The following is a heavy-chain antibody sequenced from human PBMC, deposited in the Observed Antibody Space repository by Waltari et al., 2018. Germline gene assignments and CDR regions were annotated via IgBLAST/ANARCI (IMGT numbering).Heavy chain of an antibody. J-gene: IGHJ4*02. Sequence: QVQLVQSGAEVKKPGSSVKVSCKASGGTFSTYAISWVRHAPGQGLEWMGGIIPIFGTANYAQKFQGRVTITADESTSTAYMELSSLRSEDTAVYYCARGEYQLLWGRYYFDYWGQGTLVTVSS. V-gene: IGHV1-69*01. D-gene: IGHD2-2*01. CDR2: IIPIFGTA. CDR3: ARGEYQLLWGRYYFDY. CDR1: GGTFSTYA.